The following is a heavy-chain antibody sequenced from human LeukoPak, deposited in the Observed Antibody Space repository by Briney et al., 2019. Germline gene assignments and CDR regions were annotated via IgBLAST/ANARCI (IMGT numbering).Heavy chain of an antibody. Sequence: ASVKVSCKASGYTFTCYYMHWVRQAPGQGLEWMGRINPNSGGTNYAQKFQGRVTMTRDTSISTAYMELSRLRSDDTAVYYCARGMIGYQLLTVDYWGQGTLVTVSS. J-gene: IGHJ4*02. CDR3: ARGMIGYQLLTVDY. CDR2: INPNSGGT. D-gene: IGHD2-2*01. CDR1: GYTFTCYY. V-gene: IGHV1-2*06.